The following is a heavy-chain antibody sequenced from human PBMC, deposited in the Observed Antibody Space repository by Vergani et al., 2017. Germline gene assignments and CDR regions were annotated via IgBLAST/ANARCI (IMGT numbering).Heavy chain of an antibody. CDR2: INPSGGST. D-gene: IGHD5-18*01. V-gene: IGHV1-46*03. J-gene: IGHJ4*02. CDR1: GYTFTSYY. CDR3: ARVIRGYSYPPYLDY. Sequence: QVQLVQSGAAVKKPGASVKVSCKASGYTFTSYYMHWVRQAPGQGLEWMGIINPSGGSTSYAQKFQGRVTMTRDKSTSTGYMELSSLRSEDTAVYYCARVIRGYSYPPYLDYWGQGTLVTVSS.